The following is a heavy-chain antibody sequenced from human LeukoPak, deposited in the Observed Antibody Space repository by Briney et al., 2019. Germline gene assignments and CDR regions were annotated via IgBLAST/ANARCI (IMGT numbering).Heavy chain of an antibody. V-gene: IGHV1-8*01. CDR1: GYTFISFD. CDR2: INPNSGNT. Sequence: ASVKVSCKASGYTFISFDMVWVRQATGQGLEWMGWINPNSGNTGYAQQFQGRVTMTRDTSISTAYMELSSLRSDDTAIYYCARGLAAVAGSLDWFDPWGQGTLVTVSS. D-gene: IGHD6-19*01. CDR3: ARGLAAVAGSLDWFDP. J-gene: IGHJ5*02.